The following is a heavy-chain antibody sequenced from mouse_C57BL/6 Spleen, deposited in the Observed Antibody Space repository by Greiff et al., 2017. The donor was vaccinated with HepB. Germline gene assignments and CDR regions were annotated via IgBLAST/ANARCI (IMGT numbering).Heavy chain of an antibody. V-gene: IGHV1-20*01. Sequence: EVHLVESGPELVKPGDSVKISCKASGYSFTGYFMNWVMQSHGKSLEWIGRINPYNGDTFYNQKFKGKATLTVDKSSSTAHMELRSLTSEDSAVYECASGSSFDYWGQGTTLTVSS. CDR2: INPYNGDT. CDR3: ASGSSFDY. J-gene: IGHJ2*01. CDR1: GYSFTGYF.